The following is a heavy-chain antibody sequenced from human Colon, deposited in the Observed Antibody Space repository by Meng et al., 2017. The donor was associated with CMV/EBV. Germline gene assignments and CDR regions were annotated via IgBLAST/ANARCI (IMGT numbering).Heavy chain of an antibody. CDR2: IITISGTT. CDR3: ARVICGGDCYLDY. J-gene: IGHJ4*02. CDR1: KGTFNSYP. V-gene: IGHV1-69*12. Sequence: QAQMCQSGAEVKKPGESVKVSCKASKGTFNSYPIRWVRQGPGQGFEWVGGIITISGTTDYAQKFQGRVTITADESTSTAYMKLSNLRSEDTAIYYCARVICGGDCYLDYWGRGTLVTVSS. D-gene: IGHD2-21*02.